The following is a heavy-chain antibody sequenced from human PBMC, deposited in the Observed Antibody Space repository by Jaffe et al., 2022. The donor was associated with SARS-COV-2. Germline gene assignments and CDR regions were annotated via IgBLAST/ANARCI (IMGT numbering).Heavy chain of an antibody. J-gene: IGHJ1*01. V-gene: IGHV3-15*01. Sequence: EVQLVESGGGLVKPGGSLRLSCAASGFTFSNAWMSWVRQAPGKGLEWVGRIKSKTDGGTTDYAAPVKGRFTISRDDSKNTLYLQMNSLKTEDTAVYYCRGQWLAAEYFQHWGQGTLVTVSS. CDR3: RGQWLAAEYFQH. CDR2: IKSKTDGGTT. CDR1: GFTFSNAW. D-gene: IGHD6-19*01.